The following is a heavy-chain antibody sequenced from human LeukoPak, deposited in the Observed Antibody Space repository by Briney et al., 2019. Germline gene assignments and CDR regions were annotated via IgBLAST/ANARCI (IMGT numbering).Heavy chain of an antibody. V-gene: IGHV3-48*01. Sequence: GGSLRLSCAASGFTFSGYIMNWVRQAPGKGLEWVSFIGTSGSTIYYADSEKGRFTVSRDNAKNSLYLQMNSLRAEDTAVYYCARDQWLDYWGQGTLVTVSS. CDR3: ARDQWLDY. CDR2: IGTSGSTI. J-gene: IGHJ4*02. CDR1: GFTFSGYI. D-gene: IGHD6-19*01.